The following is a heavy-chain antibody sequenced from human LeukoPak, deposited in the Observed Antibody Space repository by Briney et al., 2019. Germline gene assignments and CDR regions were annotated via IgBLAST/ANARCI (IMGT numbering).Heavy chain of an antibody. J-gene: IGHJ4*02. CDR3: ARKAGIAAAGNYFDY. CDR2: ISPSGRTM. D-gene: IGHD6-13*01. CDR1: GFTFSSYE. Sequence: GGSLRLSCAASGFTFSSYEMNWVRQAPGKGLEWMSDISPSGRTMSYADSVKGRFTISRDNAKNTLYLQMNSLRAEDTAVYYCARKAGIAAAGNYFDYWGQGTLVTVSS. V-gene: IGHV3-48*03.